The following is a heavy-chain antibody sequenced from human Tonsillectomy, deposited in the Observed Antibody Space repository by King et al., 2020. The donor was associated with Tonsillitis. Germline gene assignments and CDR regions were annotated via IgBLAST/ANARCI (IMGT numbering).Heavy chain of an antibody. D-gene: IGHD3-3*01. CDR3: ARGREDVFGIKYYYMAV. Sequence: VQLVESGGGLVQPGGSLRLSCAASGFTLTNYWVHWVRQAPGKGLVWVSRINTDGSTTSYADSVKGRFTISRDNAKNTLYLQMNSLRAEDTAVYYCARGREDVFGIKYYYMAVWGKGITVTVSS. CDR1: GFTLTNYW. V-gene: IGHV3-74*01. J-gene: IGHJ6*03. CDR2: INTDGSTT.